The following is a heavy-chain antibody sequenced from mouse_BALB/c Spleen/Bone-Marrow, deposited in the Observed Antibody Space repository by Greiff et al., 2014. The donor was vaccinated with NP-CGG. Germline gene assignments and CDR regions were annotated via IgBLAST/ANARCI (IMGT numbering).Heavy chain of an antibody. J-gene: IGHJ3*01. D-gene: IGHD1-2*01. CDR3: ARNGYYGWMTY. CDR1: GFDFSGYW. Sequence: DVQLQESGGGLVQPGGSLKLSCAASGFDFSGYWMTWVRQAPGKGLEWIGEINLDSRTINYKPSLKEKFIMSRDNAKNTLYLQMSKVRSEDTALYYCARNGYYGWMTYWGQGTLVTVSA. V-gene: IGHV4-1*02. CDR2: INLDSRTI.